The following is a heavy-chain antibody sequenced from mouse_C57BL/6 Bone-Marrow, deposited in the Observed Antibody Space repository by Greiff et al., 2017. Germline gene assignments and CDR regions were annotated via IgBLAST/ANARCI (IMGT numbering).Heavy chain of an antibody. V-gene: IGHV1-81*01. CDR3: ANDYDGAWFAY. Sequence: QVQLQQSGAELVRPGASVKLSCKASGYTFTSYGISWVKQRTGQGLEWIGEIYPRSGNTYYNEKFKGKATLTADKSSSTAYMQLRSLTSEDSAVYFCANDYDGAWFAYWGQGTLVTVSA. J-gene: IGHJ3*01. CDR2: IYPRSGNT. CDR1: GYTFTSYG. D-gene: IGHD2-4*01.